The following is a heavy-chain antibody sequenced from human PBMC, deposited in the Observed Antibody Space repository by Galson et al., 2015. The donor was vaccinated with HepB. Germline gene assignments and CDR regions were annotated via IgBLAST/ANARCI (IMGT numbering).Heavy chain of an antibody. CDR1: GFTFSSYA. J-gene: IGHJ4*02. D-gene: IGHD6-13*01. Sequence: SLRLSCAAPGFTFSSYAMSWVRQAPGKGLEWVSAISGSGGSTYYADSVKGRFTISRDNSKNTLYLQMNSLRAEDTAVYYCARRYISTCYFDYWGQGTLVTVSS. V-gene: IGHV3-23*01. CDR3: ARRYISTCYFDY. CDR2: ISGSGGST.